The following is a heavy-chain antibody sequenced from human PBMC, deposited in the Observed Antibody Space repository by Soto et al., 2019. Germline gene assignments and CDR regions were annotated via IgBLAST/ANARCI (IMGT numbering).Heavy chain of an antibody. CDR2: IYPGDSDT. J-gene: IGHJ3*02. CDR1: GYSFTSYW. Sequence: GESLKISCKGSGYSFTSYWIGWVRQMPGKGLEWMGIIYPGDSDTRYSPSSQGPVTIPADKSISTAYLQWSSLKASDTAMYYCARPRGRQLVRGGGAFDIWGQGTMVTVSS. D-gene: IGHD6-6*01. V-gene: IGHV5-51*01. CDR3: ARPRGRQLVRGGGAFDI.